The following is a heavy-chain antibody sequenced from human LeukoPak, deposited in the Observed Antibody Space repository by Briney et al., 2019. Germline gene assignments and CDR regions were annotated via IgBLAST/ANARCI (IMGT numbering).Heavy chain of an antibody. CDR1: GGSISSYY. V-gene: IGHV4-59*01. Sequence: SETLSLTSTLAGGSISSYYWSWIRQPPGKGLDWIGYIYYSGSTNYNPSLKSRVTISVDTSKNKFSLKLSSVTAADTAVYYCARYVWGSYPTFEDYWGQGTLVTVSS. J-gene: IGHJ4*02. CDR3: ARYVWGSYPTFEDY. CDR2: IYYSGST. D-gene: IGHD3-16*02.